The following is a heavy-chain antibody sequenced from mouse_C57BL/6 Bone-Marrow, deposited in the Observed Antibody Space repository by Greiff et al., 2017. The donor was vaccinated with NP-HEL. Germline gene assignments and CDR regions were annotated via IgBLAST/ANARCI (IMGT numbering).Heavy chain of an antibody. D-gene: IGHD1-1*01. CDR2: IDPSDSYT. J-gene: IGHJ2*01. V-gene: IGHV1-59*01. Sequence: QVQLQQPGAELVRPGTSVKLSCKASGYTFTSYWMHWVTQRPGQGLEWIGVIDPSDSYTNYNQKFKGKATLTVDTSSSTAYMQLSSLTSEDSAVYYGARGDYGSSWYYFYYGGQGTTLTVSS. CDR3: ARGDYGSSWYYFYY. CDR1: GYTFTSYW.